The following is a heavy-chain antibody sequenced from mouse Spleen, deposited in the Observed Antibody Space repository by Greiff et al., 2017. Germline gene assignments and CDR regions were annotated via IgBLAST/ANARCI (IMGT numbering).Heavy chain of an antibody. V-gene: IGHV2-6-1*01. J-gene: IGHJ4*01. CDR3: ARHSRYYYAMDY. CDR1: GFSLTSYG. CDR2: IWSDGST. Sequence: QVQLEQSGPGLVAPSQSLSITCTVSGFSLTSYGVHWVRQPPGKGLEWLVVIWSDGSTTYNSALKSRLSISKDNSKSQVFLKMNSLQTDDTAMYYCARHSRYYYAMDYWGQGTSVTVSS.